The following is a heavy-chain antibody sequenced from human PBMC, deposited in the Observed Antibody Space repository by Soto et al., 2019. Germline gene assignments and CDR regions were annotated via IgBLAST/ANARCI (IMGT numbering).Heavy chain of an antibody. J-gene: IGHJ2*01. Sequence: EVQLLESGGGLVQPGGSLRLSCAASGFTCSSSAMSWVRQAPGKGLDWVSSISGSGGSTYYADSVKGRFTISRDNSKNTLYLQMNSLRAEDTAVYYCAKRTVGWYFDLWGRGTLVTVSS. CDR2: ISGSGGST. V-gene: IGHV3-23*01. D-gene: IGHD4-17*01. CDR1: GFTCSSSA. CDR3: AKRTVGWYFDL.